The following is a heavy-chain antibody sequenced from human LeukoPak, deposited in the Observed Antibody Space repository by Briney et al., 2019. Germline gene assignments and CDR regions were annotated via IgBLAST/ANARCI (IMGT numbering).Heavy chain of an antibody. CDR1: GGSISGYY. V-gene: IGHV4-34*01. J-gene: IGHJ4*02. CDR3: ASLAAAGTRIFDY. CDR2: INHSGST. Sequence: SETLSLTCAVYGGSISGYYWTWIRQPPGKGLEWIGEINHSGSTNYNPSLKSRVTISVDTSKNQFSLKLSSVTAADTAVYYCASLAAAGTRIFDYWGQGTLVTVSS. D-gene: IGHD6-13*01.